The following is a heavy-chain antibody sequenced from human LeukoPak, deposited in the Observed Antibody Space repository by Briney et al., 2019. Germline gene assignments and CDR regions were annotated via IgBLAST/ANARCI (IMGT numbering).Heavy chain of an antibody. V-gene: IGHV4-34*01. CDR1: GGSFSGYY. CDR2: ISHSGST. D-gene: IGHD3-22*01. Sequence: PSETLSLTCAVYGGSFSGYYWSWIRQPPGKGLEWIGEISHSGSTNYNPSLKSRVTISVDTSKNQFSLKLSSVTTADTAVYYCARSSGYKRYFDYWGQGTLVTVSS. CDR3: ARSSGYKRYFDY. J-gene: IGHJ4*02.